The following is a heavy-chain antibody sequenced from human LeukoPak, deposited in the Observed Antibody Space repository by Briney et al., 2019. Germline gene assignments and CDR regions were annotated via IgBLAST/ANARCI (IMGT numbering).Heavy chain of an antibody. CDR1: GGSISSSSYY. V-gene: IGHV4-39*07. CDR3: AREEILLWFGELRDAFDI. J-gene: IGHJ3*02. CDR2: TYYSGST. Sequence: SETLSLTCTVSGGSISSSSYYWGWIRQPPGKGLEWIGSTYYSGSTYYNPSLKSRVTISVDTSKNQFSLKLSSVTAADTAVYYCAREEILLWFGELRDAFDIWGQGTMVTVSS. D-gene: IGHD3-10*01.